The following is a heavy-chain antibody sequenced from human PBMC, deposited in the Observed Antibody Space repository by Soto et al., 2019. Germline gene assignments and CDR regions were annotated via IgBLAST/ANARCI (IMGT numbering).Heavy chain of an antibody. CDR1: GFTFNNYA. D-gene: IGHD3-10*01. CDR2: ISGGGDTT. V-gene: IGHV3-23*01. CDR3: AKGRGGSGSLTPRVDF. Sequence: EVQLLESGGGLVQPGGSLRLSCAASGFTFNNYAMTWVRQAPGKGLEWVSAISGGGDTTSYADSVKGRFTVSRDGSKNTLYRQMSSLRAEDPALYYCAKGRGGSGSLTPRVDFWGQGTLVTVSS. J-gene: IGHJ4*02.